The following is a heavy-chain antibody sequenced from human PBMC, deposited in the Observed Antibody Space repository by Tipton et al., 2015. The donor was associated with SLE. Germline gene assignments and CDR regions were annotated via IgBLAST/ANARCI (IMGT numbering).Heavy chain of an antibody. Sequence: LRLSCTVSGGSIRSSRHFWGWIRQPPGKGLEWIGVLYYSGNTYYNPSLKSPVTLSIGTSKNQFSLKMRSVTAADTAVYFCARGYCSDGVCYGFGFFDYWGQGNLVTVSS. V-gene: IGHV4-39*07. CDR1: GGSIRSSRHF. CDR3: ARGYCSDGVCYGFGFFDY. CDR2: LYYSGNT. J-gene: IGHJ4*02. D-gene: IGHD2-8*01.